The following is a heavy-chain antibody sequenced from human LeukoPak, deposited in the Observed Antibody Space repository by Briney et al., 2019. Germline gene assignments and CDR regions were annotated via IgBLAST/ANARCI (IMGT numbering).Heavy chain of an antibody. CDR2: IKFKTDGGTT. J-gene: IGHJ4*02. D-gene: IGHD3/OR15-3a*01. CDR1: GIPFSNAR. CDR3: STIRTLDYAGTSFDY. Sequence: RGGSLGLFWEASGIPFSNARMSRVRQAPGKGPEFGGRIKFKTDGGTTDYAAPVKGRFIISRDDSKNTLYLQMNSLENEDTAVYYCSTIRTLDYAGTSFDYWGQGTLVTVSS. V-gene: IGHV3-15*01.